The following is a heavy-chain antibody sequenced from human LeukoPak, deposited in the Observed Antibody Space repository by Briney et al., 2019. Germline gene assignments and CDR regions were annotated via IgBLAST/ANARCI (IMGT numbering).Heavy chain of an antibody. CDR2: INPNSGGT. CDR3: ARAQKTSSRFTYYYGMDV. V-gene: IGHV1-2*04. CDR1: GYTFTGYY. D-gene: IGHD6-13*01. J-gene: IGHJ6*04. Sequence: ASVKVSCKASGYTFTGYYMHWVRQAPGQGLEWMGWINPNSGGTNYAQKFQGWVTMTRDTSISTAYMELSRLRSDDAAVYYCARAQKTSSRFTYYYGMDVWGKGTTVTVSS.